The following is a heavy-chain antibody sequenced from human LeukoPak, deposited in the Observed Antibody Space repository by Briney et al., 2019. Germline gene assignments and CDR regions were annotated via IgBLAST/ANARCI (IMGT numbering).Heavy chain of an antibody. J-gene: IGHJ4*02. D-gene: IGHD1-26*01. CDR3: ARRLVGASSRFDY. CDR1: GGSFSGYY. CDR2: INHSGST. Sequence: PSETLSLTCAVYGGSFSGYYWSWIRQPPGKGLEWIGEINHSGSTNYNPSLKSRVTISVDTSKNQFSLKLSSVTAADTAVYYCARRLVGASSRFDYWGQGTLVTVSS. V-gene: IGHV4-34*01.